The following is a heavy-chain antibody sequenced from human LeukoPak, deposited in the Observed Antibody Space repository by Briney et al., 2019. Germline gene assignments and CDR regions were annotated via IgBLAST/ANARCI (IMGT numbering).Heavy chain of an antibody. CDR1: GGSFSGYY. D-gene: IGHD1-1*01. V-gene: IGHV4-34*01. Sequence: NPSETLSLTCAVYGGSFSGYYWSWLRQPPGKGLEWIGEINHSGSTNYNPSLKSRVTISVDTSKNQFSLKLSSVTAADTAVYYCARENRQPNYYYYYMDVWAKGTTVTVSS. CDR3: ARENRQPNYYYYYMDV. CDR2: INHSGST. J-gene: IGHJ6*03.